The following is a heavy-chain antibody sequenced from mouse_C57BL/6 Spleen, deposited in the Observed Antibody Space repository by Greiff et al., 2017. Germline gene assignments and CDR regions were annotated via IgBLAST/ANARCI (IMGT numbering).Heavy chain of an antibody. CDR3: ARSSDGYSYFDY. J-gene: IGHJ2*01. CDR1: GYTFTSYW. Sequence: VQLQQPGAELVRPGTSVKLSCKASGYTFTSYWMHWVKQRPGQGLEWIGVIDPSDSYTNYNQKFKGKATLTVDTSSSTAYMQLSSLTSEDSAVYYCARSSDGYSYFDYWGQGTTLTVSS. D-gene: IGHD2-3*01. CDR2: IDPSDSYT. V-gene: IGHV1-59*01.